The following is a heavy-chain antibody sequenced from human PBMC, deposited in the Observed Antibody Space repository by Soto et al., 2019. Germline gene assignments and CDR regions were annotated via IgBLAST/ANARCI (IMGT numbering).Heavy chain of an antibody. CDR3: ARDGRGFHWYFDL. J-gene: IGHJ2*01. CDR2: TYYRSKWYN. Sequence: QVQLQQSGPGLVKPSQTLSLVCAISGDNVSSATATWSWIRQSPSRGLEWLGRTYYRSKWYNDYAVSVTSRIVITPDTSKNQLSLHLNSVTPEDTALSFCARDGRGFHWYFDLWGRGTLVTVSS. CDR1: GDNVSSATAT. V-gene: IGHV6-1*01.